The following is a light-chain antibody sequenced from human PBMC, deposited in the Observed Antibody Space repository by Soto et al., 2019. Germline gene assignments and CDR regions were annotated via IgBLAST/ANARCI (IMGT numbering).Light chain of an antibody. J-gene: IGLJ3*02. Sequence: QSVLTQPPSLSGTPGQRVTISCSGSNSNIGRYSVNWYQHLPGTAPQILIYSDDERPSGVPDRFSCSKSGTSASLAISGLQSEDEAEYYCAAWDDNLNGPLFGGGTKLTVL. CDR2: SDD. V-gene: IGLV1-44*01. CDR3: AAWDDNLNGPL. CDR1: NSNIGRYS.